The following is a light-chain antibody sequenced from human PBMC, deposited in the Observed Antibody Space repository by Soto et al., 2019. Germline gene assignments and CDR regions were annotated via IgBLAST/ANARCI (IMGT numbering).Light chain of an antibody. V-gene: IGKV3-20*01. J-gene: IGKJ4*01. CDR2: GAS. Sequence: EIVLTQSPGTLSLSPGERATLSCRASKSVSSSYLAWYQQKPGQAPRLLIYGASSRATGIPDRFSGSGSGTDFTLTISRLEPEEFAVYYCQQYGTTGTFGGGTKVEIK. CDR1: KSVSSSY. CDR3: QQYGTTGT.